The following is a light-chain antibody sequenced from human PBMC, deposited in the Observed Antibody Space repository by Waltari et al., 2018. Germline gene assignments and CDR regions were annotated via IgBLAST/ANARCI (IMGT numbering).Light chain of an antibody. J-gene: IGLJ2*01. CDR3: AAWDDSLRVV. CDR1: SSNIGSNY. CDR2: TNN. Sequence: QSVLTQPPSASGTPGQRVTISCSGSSSNIGSNYVYWYQQPPGTAPKLLIYTNNQRPTGVPDRFSGSKSGTSASLAITGLRSEDEADYYCAAWDDSLRVVFGGGTKLTVL. V-gene: IGLV1-47*01.